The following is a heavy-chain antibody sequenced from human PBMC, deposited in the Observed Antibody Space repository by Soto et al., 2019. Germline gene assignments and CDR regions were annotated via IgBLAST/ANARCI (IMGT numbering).Heavy chain of an antibody. J-gene: IGHJ4*02. CDR1: GYTFTSYA. CDR2: INAGNGNT. Sequence: ASVKVSCKASGYTFTSYAMHWVRQAPGQRLEWMGWINAGNGNTKYSQKFQGRVTITRDTSASTAYMELSSLRSEDTAVYYCARDLPIHPYGDPYYEWEPSYYFDYWGQGTLVTVSS. D-gene: IGHD1-26*01. CDR3: ARDLPIHPYGDPYYEWEPSYYFDY. V-gene: IGHV1-3*01.